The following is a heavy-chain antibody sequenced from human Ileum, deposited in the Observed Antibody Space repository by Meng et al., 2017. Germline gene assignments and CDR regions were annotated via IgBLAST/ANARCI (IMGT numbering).Heavy chain of an antibody. CDR3: ARVRCASVSCYGDSYFDY. CDR2: IYHTGGT. J-gene: IGHJ4*02. Sequence: QVQLQESGPGLVKPSGTLPLTCAVSGGSISITDWWTWVRQPPGKGREWIGEIYHTGGTNYNPSLKRRVTISVDKSKNQFSLEVTSVTAADTAVYYCARVRCASVSCYGDSYFDYWGQGILVTVSS. CDR1: GGSISITDW. V-gene: IGHV4-4*02. D-gene: IGHD2-15*01.